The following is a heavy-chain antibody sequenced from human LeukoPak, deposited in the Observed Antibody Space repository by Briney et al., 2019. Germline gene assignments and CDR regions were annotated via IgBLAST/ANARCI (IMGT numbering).Heavy chain of an antibody. CDR3: AEDRRLAAGQNWFDP. Sequence: GGSLRLSCAASGFTFNSYAMSWVRQAPGKGLEWVSAISGSGGSTYYADSVKGRFTISRDNSKNTLYLQMNSLRAEDTAVYYCAEDRRLAAGQNWFDPWGQGTLVTVSS. V-gene: IGHV3-23*01. CDR2: ISGSGGST. J-gene: IGHJ5*02. D-gene: IGHD6-13*01. CDR1: GFTFNSYA.